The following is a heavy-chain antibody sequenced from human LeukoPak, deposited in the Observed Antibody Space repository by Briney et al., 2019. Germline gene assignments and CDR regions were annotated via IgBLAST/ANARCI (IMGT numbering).Heavy chain of an antibody. J-gene: IGHJ4*02. D-gene: IGHD6-13*01. Sequence: ASVKVSCKASGYTFTGYYMHWVRQAPGQGLEWMGWINPNSGGTNYAQKFQGRVTMTRDTSISTAYMELSRLRSDDTAVYYCARVPRYSSSWGPRFDYWGQGTLVTVSS. V-gene: IGHV1-2*02. CDR1: GYTFTGYY. CDR2: INPNSGGT. CDR3: ARVPRYSSSWGPRFDY.